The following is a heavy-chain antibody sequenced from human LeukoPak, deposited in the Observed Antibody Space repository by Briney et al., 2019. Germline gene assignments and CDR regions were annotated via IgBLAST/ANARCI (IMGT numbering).Heavy chain of an antibody. CDR2: ISYDGSNK. Sequence: GGSLRLSCAASGFTFSSYGMHWVRQAPGKGLEWVAVISYDGSNKYYADSVKGRFTISRDNSKNTPYLQMNSLRAEDTAVYYCARGDPDYWGQGTLVTVSS. CDR1: GFTFSSYG. V-gene: IGHV3-30*03. J-gene: IGHJ4*02. CDR3: ARGDPDY.